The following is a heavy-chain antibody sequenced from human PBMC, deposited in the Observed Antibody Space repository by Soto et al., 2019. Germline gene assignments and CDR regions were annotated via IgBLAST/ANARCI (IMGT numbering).Heavy chain of an antibody. CDR1: GFTFSSYA. V-gene: IGHV3-30-3*01. J-gene: IGHJ5*02. Sequence: QVQLVESGGGVVQPGRSLRLSCAASGFTFSSYAMHWVRQAPGKGLEWVAVISYDGSNKYYADSVKGRFTISRDNSKNTLYLQMNRLRAEDTAVYYCARAGIAVAGIGGWFDPWGQGTLVTVSS. CDR3: ARAGIAVAGIGGWFDP. CDR2: ISYDGSNK. D-gene: IGHD6-19*01.